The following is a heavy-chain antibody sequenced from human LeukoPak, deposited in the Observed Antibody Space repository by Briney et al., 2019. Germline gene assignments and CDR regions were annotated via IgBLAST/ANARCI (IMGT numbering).Heavy chain of an antibody. J-gene: IGHJ4*02. Sequence: GGSLRLSCAASGFTFSSYAMSWVRQAPGKGLEWVSAISGSGGSTYYADSVKGRFTISRDNSKNTLYLQMNSLRAEDTAVYYCAKSPITMIVVVRSGDYFDYWGQGTLVTVSS. D-gene: IGHD3-22*01. CDR2: ISGSGGST. CDR1: GFTFSSYA. CDR3: AKSPITMIVVVRSGDYFDY. V-gene: IGHV3-23*01.